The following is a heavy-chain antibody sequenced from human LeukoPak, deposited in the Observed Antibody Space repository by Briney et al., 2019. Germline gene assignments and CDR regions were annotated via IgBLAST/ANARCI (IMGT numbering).Heavy chain of an antibody. CDR3: AKVRGTYYYMDV. J-gene: IGHJ6*03. CDR2: ISGGGGST. V-gene: IGHV3-23*01. Sequence: GSLRLSCGASEFTFRSFAMNWVRQAPGKGLEWVSTISGGGGSTYYADSVKGRFAVSRDNLNNTLYLQMNSLRAEDTAVYYCAKVRGTYYYMDVWGKGTTVTVSS. CDR1: EFTFRSFA.